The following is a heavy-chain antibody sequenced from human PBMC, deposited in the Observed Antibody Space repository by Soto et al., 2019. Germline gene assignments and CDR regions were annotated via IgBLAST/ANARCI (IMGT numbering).Heavy chain of an antibody. V-gene: IGHV1-18*04. CDR2: ISAYNGNT. Sequence: GASVKFSCKASGYTFTSYGISWVRQAPGQGLEWMGWISAYNGNTNYAQKLQGRVTMTTDTSTSTAYMELRSLRSDDTAVYYCASGYCSGGSCYSYYYYYGMDVWGQGTTVTVS. D-gene: IGHD2-15*01. J-gene: IGHJ6*02. CDR1: GYTFTSYG. CDR3: ASGYCSGGSCYSYYYYYGMDV.